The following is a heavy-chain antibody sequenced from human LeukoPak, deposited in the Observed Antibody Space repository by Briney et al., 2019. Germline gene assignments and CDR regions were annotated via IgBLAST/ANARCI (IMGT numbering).Heavy chain of an antibody. J-gene: IGHJ5*02. V-gene: IGHV4-38-2*02. Sequence: SETLSLTCTVSGYSISNGYYWGWVRQPPGKGLEWIGTIHHGGTTYYSPSLRSRATTSVDTSKNQFSLSLSSVTAADTAVYYCARSYYDTRGRFDPWGQGTLVTVSS. D-gene: IGHD3-22*01. CDR1: GYSISNGYY. CDR2: IHHGGTT. CDR3: ARSYYDTRGRFDP.